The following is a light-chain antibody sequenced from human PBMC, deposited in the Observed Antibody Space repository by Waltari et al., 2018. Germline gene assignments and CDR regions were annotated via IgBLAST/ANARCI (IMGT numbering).Light chain of an antibody. CDR3: QQSFSHPRT. CDR1: ETIMNY. Sequence: DIEMTQSPSSLSASVGDRVTVTCRSSETIMNYLNWYQQKPGEAPTLLIFAASSLPSGVPSRFSGSGSGTDVTLTISSLQPEDFATYYCQQSFSHPRTFGRGTTVEI. CDR2: AAS. V-gene: IGKV1-39*01. J-gene: IGKJ4*01.